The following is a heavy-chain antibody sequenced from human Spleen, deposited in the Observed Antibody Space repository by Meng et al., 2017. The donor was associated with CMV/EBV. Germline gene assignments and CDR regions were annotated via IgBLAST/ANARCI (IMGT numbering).Heavy chain of an antibody. J-gene: IGHJ4*02. CDR2: INIDNGNA. D-gene: IGHD3-16*01. V-gene: IGHV1-18*04. CDR3: ARDSRSGEGYFDY. Sequence: ASVKVSCKVYGHAFNNYGLTWVRQAPGQGLEWVGWINIDNGNANYVKRLQGRVTMTTDTSTRTTYMELRSLRSEDTAVYYCARDSRSGEGYFDYWGQGTLVTVSS. CDR1: GHAFNNYG.